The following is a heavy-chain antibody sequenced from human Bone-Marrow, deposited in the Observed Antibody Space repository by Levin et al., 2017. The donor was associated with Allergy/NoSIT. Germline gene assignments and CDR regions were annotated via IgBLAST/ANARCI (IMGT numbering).Heavy chain of an antibody. Sequence: GGSLRLSCAASGFSVSRYWMHWVRQAPGKGLAWVSRINEDGSTINYADSVEGRFTISRDSAKNTLYLQMNSLRVEDTAVYYCIRDTFGVDDYWGQGTMVTVSS. CDR2: INEDGSTI. J-gene: IGHJ4*02. V-gene: IGHV3-74*01. CDR3: IRDTFGVDDY. CDR1: GFSVSRYW. D-gene: IGHD3-3*01.